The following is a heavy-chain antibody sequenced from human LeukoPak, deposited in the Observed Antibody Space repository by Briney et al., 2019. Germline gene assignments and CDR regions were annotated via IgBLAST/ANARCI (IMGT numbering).Heavy chain of an antibody. CDR1: GFTFSNAW. J-gene: IGHJ4*02. Sequence: GGSLRLSCAASGFTFSNAWMSWVRQAPGKGLEWVGRIKSKTDGGTTDYAAPVKGRFTISRDDSKNTLYLQMNSLRAEDTAVYYCARRAHLIAHNRPEYYFDYWGQGTLVTVSS. CDR3: ARRAHLIAHNRPEYYFDY. D-gene: IGHD6-13*01. V-gene: IGHV3-15*01. CDR2: IKSKTDGGTT.